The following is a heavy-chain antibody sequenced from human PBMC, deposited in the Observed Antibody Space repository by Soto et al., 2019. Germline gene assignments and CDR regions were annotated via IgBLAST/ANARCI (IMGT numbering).Heavy chain of an antibody. Sequence: QVQLQQWGAGLLEPSETLSLTCAVYGGSFSGYYWSWIRQPPEKGLEWIGEINHSGSTSYNPSLKSPVTIPVDASKDQFSLKLSSVTAAYTAVYFCARGGVVPRLGYWGQGTLVTVSS. CDR3: ARGGVVPRLGY. J-gene: IGHJ4*02. CDR2: INHSGST. V-gene: IGHV4-34*01. D-gene: IGHD3-3*01. CDR1: GGSFSGYY.